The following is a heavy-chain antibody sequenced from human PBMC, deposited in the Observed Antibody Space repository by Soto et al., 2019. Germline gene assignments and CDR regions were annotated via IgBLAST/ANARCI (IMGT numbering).Heavy chain of an antibody. V-gene: IGHV1-69*01. Sequence: QVQLVQSGAEVKKPGSSVKVSCKASGGTFSSYAISWVRQAPGQGLEWMGGIIPIFGTANYAQKFQGRVTITADESTSTAYMELSSLRSKDTAVYYCARLHYDPIDLNWYFDLWGRGTLVTVSS. CDR1: GGTFSSYA. J-gene: IGHJ2*01. CDR3: ARLHYDPIDLNWYFDL. D-gene: IGHD4-17*01. CDR2: IIPIFGTA.